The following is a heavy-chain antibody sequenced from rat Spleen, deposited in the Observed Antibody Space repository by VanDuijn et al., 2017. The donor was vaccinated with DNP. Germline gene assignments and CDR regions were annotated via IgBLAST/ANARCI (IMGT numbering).Heavy chain of an antibody. V-gene: IGHV3-1*01. J-gene: IGHJ4*01. CDR1: GYSITSNY. Sequence: EVQLQESGPGLVKPSQSLSLTCSVTGYSITSNYWGWIRKFPGNKMVYIGHISYSGSTSYNPSLKSRISITRDTSKNQLFLQVNSVTTEDTATYYCARWPGYNPPYAMDAWGQGTSVTVSS. CDR2: ISYSGST. CDR3: ARWPGYNPPYAMDA. D-gene: IGHD1-4*01.